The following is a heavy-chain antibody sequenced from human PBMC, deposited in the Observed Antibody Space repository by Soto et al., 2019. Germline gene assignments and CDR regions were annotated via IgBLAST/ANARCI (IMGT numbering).Heavy chain of an antibody. V-gene: IGHV3-7*01. CDR1: GFTFSSYW. CDR2: IKQDGTEK. J-gene: IGHJ3*02. D-gene: IGHD2-15*01. CDR3: ATILTRAFET. Sequence: EVQLVESGGGLVQPGGSLRLSCAASGFTFSSYWMSWVRQAPGRGLEWMGNIKQDGTEKDYVDSVKGRFTISRDNARNSVLLQMDSLRADDTAVYYCATILTRAFETWGQGTMVTVSS.